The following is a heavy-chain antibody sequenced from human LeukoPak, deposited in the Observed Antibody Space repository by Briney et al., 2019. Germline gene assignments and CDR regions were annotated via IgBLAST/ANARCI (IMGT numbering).Heavy chain of an antibody. D-gene: IGHD6-6*01. CDR3: AREYSSSSGKNTFDI. Sequence: KPSETLSLTCTVSGGSISSYYWSWIRQPAGKGLEWIGRIYASGSTNYNPSLNSRVTMSVDTSKNQFSLKLTSVTAADTAVYYCAREYSSSSGKNTFDIWGQGTMVTVSS. J-gene: IGHJ3*02. CDR2: IYASGST. V-gene: IGHV4-4*07. CDR1: GGSISSYY.